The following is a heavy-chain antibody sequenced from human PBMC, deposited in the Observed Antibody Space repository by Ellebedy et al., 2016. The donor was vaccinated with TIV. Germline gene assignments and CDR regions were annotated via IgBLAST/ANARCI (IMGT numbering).Heavy chain of an antibody. CDR3: AKVPYRRIDY. J-gene: IGHJ4*02. D-gene: IGHD1-14*01. CDR2: ISGSGGST. V-gene: IGHV3-23*01. Sequence: GESLKISXAASGFTFSSYAMSWVRQAPGKGLEWVSAISGSGGSTYYADSVKGRFTISRDNSKNTLYLQMNSLRAEDTAVYYCAKVPYRRIDYWGQGTLVTVSS. CDR1: GFTFSSYA.